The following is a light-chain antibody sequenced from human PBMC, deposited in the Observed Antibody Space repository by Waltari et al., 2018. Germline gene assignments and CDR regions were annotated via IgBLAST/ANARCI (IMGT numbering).Light chain of an antibody. CDR2: DAS. CDR3: QKYGTLPAT. V-gene: IGKV3-20*01. Sequence: SCRASQSVSRTLAWYQQKPGQAPRLLIYDASTRATGIPDRFSGSGSGTDFSLTISRVEPEEFAVYYCQKYGTLPATFGQGTKVEIK. CDR1: QSVSRT. J-gene: IGKJ1*01.